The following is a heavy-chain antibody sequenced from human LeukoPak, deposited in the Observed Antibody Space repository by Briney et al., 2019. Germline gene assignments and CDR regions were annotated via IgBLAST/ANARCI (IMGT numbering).Heavy chain of an antibody. CDR1: GFTFSSYA. V-gene: IGHV3-30*04. D-gene: IGHD6-13*01. CDR3: ARDQAAAGMGYFDY. CDR2: ISYDGSNK. J-gene: IGHJ4*02. Sequence: GRSLRLSCAASGFTFSSYAMHWVRQAPGKGLEWVAVISYDGSNKYYADSVKGRFTISRDNSKNTLYLQMNSLRAEDTAVYYCARDQAAAGMGYFDYWGQGTLVTVSS.